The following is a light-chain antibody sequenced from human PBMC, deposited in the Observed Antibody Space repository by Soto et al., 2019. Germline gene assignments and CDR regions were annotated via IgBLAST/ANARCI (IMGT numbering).Light chain of an antibody. Sequence: EIVLTQSPDTLSLSPGERATLSCRASQSVSSDYLVWYQQKPGQAPRLLIYGASRRATGIPGRFSGSGSGTDFTLTISRLEPEDFAVYYCQQYGSSPMTFGQGTRLEIK. V-gene: IGKV3-20*01. CDR2: GAS. CDR1: QSVSSDY. CDR3: QQYGSSPMT. J-gene: IGKJ5*01.